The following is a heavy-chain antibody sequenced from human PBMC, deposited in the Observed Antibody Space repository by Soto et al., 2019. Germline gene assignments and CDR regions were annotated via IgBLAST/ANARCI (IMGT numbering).Heavy chain of an antibody. CDR2: VWYDGSHK. D-gene: IGHD6-6*01. Sequence: GGSLRLSCEASGFTFSRFGMHWVRQAPGKGLEWVVIVWYDGSHKDYGDSVKGRFTISRDDSKNMLFLQMNSLRAEDTAIYYCATEYSSSSAFDYWSQGTLVTVSS. CDR1: GFTFSRFG. J-gene: IGHJ4*02. CDR3: ATEYSSSSAFDY. V-gene: IGHV3-33*01.